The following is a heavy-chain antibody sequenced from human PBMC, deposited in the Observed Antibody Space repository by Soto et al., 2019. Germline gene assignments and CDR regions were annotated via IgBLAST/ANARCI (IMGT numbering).Heavy chain of an antibody. D-gene: IGHD5-12*01. CDR3: ATGDSGYTRTGY. J-gene: IGHJ4*02. V-gene: IGHV3-74*01. Sequence: GGSLRLPCAASGCTCGNYGMHWVRQAPGKGLVWVSRIKSDGSYTNYADSVKGRFTISRDNAESTLYLQMNSLRAEDTAVYFCATGDSGYTRTGYWGQGTLVTVSS. CDR1: GCTCGNYG. CDR2: IKSDGSYT.